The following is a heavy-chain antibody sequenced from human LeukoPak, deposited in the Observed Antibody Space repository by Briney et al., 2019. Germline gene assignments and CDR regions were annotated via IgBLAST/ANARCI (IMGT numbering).Heavy chain of an antibody. CDR1: GGTFSSYA. CDR3: ARGSYCSSTSCYLQRGYYYGMTS. D-gene: IGHD2-2*01. Sequence: SVKISCKASGGTFSSYAISWVRQAPGQGLEWMGGIIPIFGAANYAQKFQGRVTITADESTSTAYMELSSLRSEDTAVYYCARGSYCSSTSCYLQRGYYYGMTSGAKGPRSPSP. CDR2: IIPIFGAA. J-gene: IGHJ6*02. V-gene: IGHV1-69*13.